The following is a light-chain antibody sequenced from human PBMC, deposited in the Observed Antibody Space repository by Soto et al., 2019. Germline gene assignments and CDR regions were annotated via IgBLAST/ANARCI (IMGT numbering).Light chain of an antibody. CDR3: QHYRSYPDT. J-gene: IGKJ2*01. CDR2: EAS. CDR1: QSVTTL. Sequence: IPLTQSPSTLSASIGDIVTITCRASQSVTTLLAWYQRKPGRAPNLLIYEASLLESGVSSRFSGSGYGTEFPLTISSLQPDEFASYYCQHYRSYPDTVGQGTRVEIQ. V-gene: IGKV1-5*03.